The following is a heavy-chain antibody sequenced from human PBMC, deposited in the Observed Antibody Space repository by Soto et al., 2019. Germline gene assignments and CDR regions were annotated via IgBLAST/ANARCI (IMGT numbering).Heavy chain of an antibody. V-gene: IGHV3-30-3*01. CDR3: ARWEQPLFDY. CDR1: GFNVSAYT. CDR2: ISSDGNHK. Sequence: QVKLVESGGGVVQRGRSLRLSCAASGFNVSAYTMHWVRQAPGKGLEWVAVISSDGNHKYYTDSVKGRFTISRDTATNTLYLQMNCLRAEDTAVYYCARWEQPLFDYWGQGNLVTVSS. J-gene: IGHJ4*02. D-gene: IGHD1-26*01.